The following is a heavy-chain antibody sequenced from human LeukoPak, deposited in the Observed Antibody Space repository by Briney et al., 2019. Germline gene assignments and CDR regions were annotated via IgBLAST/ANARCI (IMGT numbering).Heavy chain of an antibody. Sequence: GGSLRLSCAASGFTFSSYAMSLVRQAPGKGLEWVSASSGSGGSTYYADSVKGRFTISRDNSKNTLYLQMNSLRAEDTAVYYCAKEVYSSSWFLGFDYWGQGTLVTVSS. CDR1: GFTFSSYA. D-gene: IGHD6-13*01. J-gene: IGHJ4*02. CDR2: SSGSGGST. V-gene: IGHV3-23*01. CDR3: AKEVYSSSWFLGFDY.